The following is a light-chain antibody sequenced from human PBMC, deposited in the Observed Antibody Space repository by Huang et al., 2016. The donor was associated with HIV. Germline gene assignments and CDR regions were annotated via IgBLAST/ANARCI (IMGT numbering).Light chain of an antibody. Sequence: IQLTQSPSSLSASVGDRVTLTCRASQGISSYLAWYQQKPGKAPKLLLYAASTLQSGVPSRFSGSGSGTDFTLTISSLQPEDFATYYCQQLNSYPYTFGQGTKLEIK. CDR2: AAS. CDR1: QGISSY. V-gene: IGKV1-9*01. CDR3: QQLNSYPYT. J-gene: IGKJ2*01.